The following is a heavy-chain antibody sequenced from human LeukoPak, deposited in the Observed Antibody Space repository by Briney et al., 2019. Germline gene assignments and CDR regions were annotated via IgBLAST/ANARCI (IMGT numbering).Heavy chain of an antibody. Sequence: ASVKVSCKASGYTFTTYGISWVRLAPGQGLEWMGWISAYNGNTNYAQQFQGRVTMTTDTSMTTAYMELRSLRSDDTAVYYCARDLIAVRPGWFDPWGQGSLVTVSS. D-gene: IGHD6-6*01. CDR2: ISAYNGNT. CDR3: ARDLIAVRPGWFDP. V-gene: IGHV1-18*01. J-gene: IGHJ5*02. CDR1: GYTFTTYG.